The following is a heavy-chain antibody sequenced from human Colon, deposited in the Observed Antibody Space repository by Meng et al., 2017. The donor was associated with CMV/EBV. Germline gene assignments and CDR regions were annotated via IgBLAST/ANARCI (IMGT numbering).Heavy chain of an antibody. Sequence: GGSLRLSCAASGFTFSTFGMHWVRQAPGKGLEWVAFIRYDGGKEYYGDSVRGRFTISRDNSKNTLYLQMNSLRAEDTAVYYCARDVDFWSNSSYYYGMDVWGQGTTVTVSS. J-gene: IGHJ6*02. CDR1: GFTFSTFG. CDR3: ARDVDFWSNSSYYYGMDV. D-gene: IGHD3-3*01. V-gene: IGHV3-30*02. CDR2: IRYDGGKE.